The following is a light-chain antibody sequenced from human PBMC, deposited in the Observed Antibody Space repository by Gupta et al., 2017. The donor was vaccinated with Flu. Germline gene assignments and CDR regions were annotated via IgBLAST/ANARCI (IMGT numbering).Light chain of an antibody. CDR3: QQCYNLPLT. Sequence: DILMTQSPESLAVSLGQEATVNCKSSQTILHISNNKNYFAWYHHKAGQPPKLLIYWTSPRHAAVPDRYTGGGSGTEIHLTMNSLQAEDVAVYYCQQCYNLPLTFGGETKVEI. CDR2: WTS. J-gene: IGKJ4*01. CDR1: QTILHISNNKNY. V-gene: IGKV4-1*01.